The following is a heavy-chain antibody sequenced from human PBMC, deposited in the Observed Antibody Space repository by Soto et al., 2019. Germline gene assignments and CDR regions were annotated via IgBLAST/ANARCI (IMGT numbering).Heavy chain of an antibody. J-gene: IGHJ4*02. D-gene: IGHD3-10*01. Sequence: QVQLQQWGAGLLKPSETLSLTCAVYGGSFSGYYWSWIRQPPGKGLEWIGEINHSGSTNYNPSLKSRVTKSVDTSKNQFSLKLSSGTAADTAVYYCARERTYYYGSGSYFPLPFGYWGQGTLVTVSS. V-gene: IGHV4-34*01. CDR3: ARERTYYYGSGSYFPLPFGY. CDR2: INHSGST. CDR1: GGSFSGYY.